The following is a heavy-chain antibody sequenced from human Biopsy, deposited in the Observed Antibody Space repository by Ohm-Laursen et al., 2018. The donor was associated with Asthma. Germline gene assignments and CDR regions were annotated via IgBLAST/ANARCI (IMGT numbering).Heavy chain of an antibody. CDR2: MSYDGGIK. D-gene: IGHD3-10*01. CDR3: ARGLDYSGRSGFDY. CDR1: GFTFSSYG. Sequence: SLRLSCAAPGFTFSSYGMDWVRQAPGKGLEWVALMSYDGGIKDYADSVKGRFTISRDNSMNTLYLHMNSLRVEDTAVYYCARGLDYSGRSGFDYWGQGTLVTVSS. J-gene: IGHJ4*02. V-gene: IGHV3-33*05.